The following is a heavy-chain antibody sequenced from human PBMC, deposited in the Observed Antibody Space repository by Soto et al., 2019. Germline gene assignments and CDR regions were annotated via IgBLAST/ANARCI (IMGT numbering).Heavy chain of an antibody. V-gene: IGHV1-69*04. J-gene: IGHJ5*02. CDR1: GGTFSSYA. Sequence: ASVKVSCKASGGTFSSYAISWVRQAPGQGLEWMGRIIPILGIANYAQKFQGRVTITADKSTSTAYMELSSLRSEDTAVYYCARDVGYCTNGVCYGGYVDPWGQGTLVTVSS. D-gene: IGHD2-8*01. CDR2: IIPILGIA. CDR3: ARDVGYCTNGVCYGGYVDP.